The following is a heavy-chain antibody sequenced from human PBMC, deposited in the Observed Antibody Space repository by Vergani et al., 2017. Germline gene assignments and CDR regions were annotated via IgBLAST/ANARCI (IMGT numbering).Heavy chain of an antibody. V-gene: IGHV3-30-3*01. CDR1: GFTFSSYA. Sequence: QVQLVESGGGVVQPGRSLRLSCAASGFTFSSYAMHWVRQAPGKGLEWVAVISYDGSNKYYADSVKGRFTISRDNSKNTLYLQMNSLRAEDTAVYYCARDPGGAFYYDSSCYYEAYYFDYWGQGTLVTVSS. D-gene: IGHD3-22*01. CDR3: ARDPGGAFYYDSSCYYEAYYFDY. CDR2: ISYDGSNK. J-gene: IGHJ4*02.